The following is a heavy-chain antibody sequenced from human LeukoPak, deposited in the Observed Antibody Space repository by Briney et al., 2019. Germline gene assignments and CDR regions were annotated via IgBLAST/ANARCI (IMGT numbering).Heavy chain of an antibody. CDR3: ARGEVRFLEWLLPHDY. J-gene: IGHJ4*02. D-gene: IGHD3-3*01. CDR2: FDPEDGET. Sequence: GASVKVSCKVSGYTLTELSMHWVRQAPGKGLEWMGGFDPEDGETIYAQKFQGRVTMTRDTSTSTVYMELSSLRSEDTAVYYCARGEVRFLEWLLPHDYWGQGTLVTVSS. V-gene: IGHV1-24*01. CDR1: GYTLTELS.